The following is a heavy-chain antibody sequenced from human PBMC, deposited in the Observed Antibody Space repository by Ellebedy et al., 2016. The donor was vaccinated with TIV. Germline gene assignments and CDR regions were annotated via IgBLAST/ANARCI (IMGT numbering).Heavy chain of an antibody. Sequence: ASVKVSCKASGYTFTGYYMHWVRQAPGQGLEWMGWINPNSGGTNYAQKFQGRVTMTRDTSISTAYMELRSLRSDDTAVYYCATRTLSYYYAMDVWGQGTTVTVSS. CDR2: INPNSGGT. CDR1: GYTFTGYY. V-gene: IGHV1-2*02. J-gene: IGHJ6*02. D-gene: IGHD1-26*01. CDR3: ATRTLSYYYAMDV.